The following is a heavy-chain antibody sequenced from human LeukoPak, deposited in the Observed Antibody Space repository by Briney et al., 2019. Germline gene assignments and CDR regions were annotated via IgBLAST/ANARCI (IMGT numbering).Heavy chain of an antibody. CDR1: GYTFTNYW. CDR2: INPSGGST. CDR3: ARDPRRIITMVRGAQMLENAFDI. Sequence: ASVKVSCKASGYTFTNYWIYWVRQAPGQGLEWMGIINPSGGSTNYAQRFQGRATMTRDTSTNTVYMDLSSLRSEDTAVYYWARDPRRIITMVRGAQMLENAFDIGGQGTMVPVSS. D-gene: IGHD3-10*01. J-gene: IGHJ3*02. V-gene: IGHV1-46*01.